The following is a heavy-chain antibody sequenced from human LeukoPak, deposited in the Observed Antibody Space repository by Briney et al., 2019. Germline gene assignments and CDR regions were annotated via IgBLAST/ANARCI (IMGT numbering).Heavy chain of an antibody. J-gene: IGHJ4*02. CDR3: AKDVGYCSSTSCYGLLIDY. CDR1: GLTFSSYG. CDR2: IRYDGSNK. Sequence: GESLRLSCAASGLTFSSYGMHWVRQAPGKGLEWVAFIRYDGSNKYYADSVKGRFTISRDNSKNTLYLQMNSLRAEDTAVYYCAKDVGYCSSTSCYGLLIDYWGQGTLVTVSS. V-gene: IGHV3-30*02. D-gene: IGHD2-2*03.